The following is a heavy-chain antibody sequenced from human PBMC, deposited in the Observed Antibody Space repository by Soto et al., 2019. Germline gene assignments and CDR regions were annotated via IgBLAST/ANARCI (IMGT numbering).Heavy chain of an antibody. CDR2: ISGSGGRT. J-gene: IGHJ6*02. CDR3: AKDPGREYYDFWSGYHLWYGMDV. V-gene: IGHV3-23*01. Sequence: PGGSLRLSCAASGFTFSSYAMSWVRQAPGKGLEWVSAISGSGGRTYYADSVKGRFTISRDNSKNTLYLQMNSLRAEDTAVYYCAKDPGREYYDFWSGYHLWYGMDVWGQGTTVTVSS. CDR1: GFTFSSYA. D-gene: IGHD3-3*01.